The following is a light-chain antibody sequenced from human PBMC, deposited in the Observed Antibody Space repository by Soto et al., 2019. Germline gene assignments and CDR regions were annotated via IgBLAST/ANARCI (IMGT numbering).Light chain of an antibody. V-gene: IGKV3-11*01. CDR2: DAS. CDR1: QSVSSY. J-gene: IGKJ4*01. Sequence: EIVLTQSPATLSLSPGERATLSCRASQSVSSYLAWYQQKPGQAPRLLIYDASKRVTGIPARFTGSGSGTDFTLTISSLEPEDFGVYYCQQYNKWPLTFGGGTKVEIK. CDR3: QQYNKWPLT.